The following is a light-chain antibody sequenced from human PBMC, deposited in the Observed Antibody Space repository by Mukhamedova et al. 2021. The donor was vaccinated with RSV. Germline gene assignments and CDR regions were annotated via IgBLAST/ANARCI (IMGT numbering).Light chain of an antibody. CDR3: LQTYSTPYT. CDR2: VAS. Sequence: WYQHRVHGKAPKLLIYVASSLQSGVPSRFSGSGSGTDFTLTISSLQPEDFAAYYCLQTYSTPYTFGQGTKLEIK. V-gene: IGKV1-39*01. J-gene: IGKJ2*01.